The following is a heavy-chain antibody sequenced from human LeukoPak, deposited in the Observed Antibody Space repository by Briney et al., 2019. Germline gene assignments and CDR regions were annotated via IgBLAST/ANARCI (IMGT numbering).Heavy chain of an antibody. CDR2: ISGSGGST. Sequence: GALRLSCAASGFTFSSYAMSWVRQAPGKGLEWVSAISGSGGSTYYADSVKGRFTIPRDNSKNTLYLQMNSLRAEDTAVYYCATQSGYTHYWGQGTLVTVSS. CDR1: GFTFSSYA. CDR3: ATQSGYTHY. D-gene: IGHD6-13*01. V-gene: IGHV3-23*01. J-gene: IGHJ4*02.